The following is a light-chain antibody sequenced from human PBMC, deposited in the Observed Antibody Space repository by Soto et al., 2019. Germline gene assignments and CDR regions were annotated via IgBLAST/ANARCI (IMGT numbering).Light chain of an antibody. Sequence: DIQMTQSPSSLSASVGDRVTITCRASQSISTYLNWYQQKPGKAPDLLIYAASSLQSGVPSRFSGSGSGTDFTLNISSLQPEDFATYYCQQSYRTPLTFGGGTKVEIK. CDR1: QSISTY. V-gene: IGKV1-39*01. CDR2: AAS. J-gene: IGKJ4*01. CDR3: QQSYRTPLT.